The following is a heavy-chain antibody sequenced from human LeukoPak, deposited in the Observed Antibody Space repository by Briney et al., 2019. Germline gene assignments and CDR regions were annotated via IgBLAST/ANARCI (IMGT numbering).Heavy chain of an antibody. CDR2: IYYSGST. V-gene: IGHV4-39*01. CDR3: ARHRPTYEQWLVPFDY. J-gene: IGHJ4*02. Sequence: PSETLSLTCTVSGGSISGSRTYYWGWIRQPPGKGLEWIGSIYYSGSTYYNPSLTSRITISKDTSKNQFSLKLTSVTAADTAVYYCARHRPTYEQWLVPFDYWGQGALVTVSS. D-gene: IGHD6-19*01. CDR1: GGSISGSRTYY.